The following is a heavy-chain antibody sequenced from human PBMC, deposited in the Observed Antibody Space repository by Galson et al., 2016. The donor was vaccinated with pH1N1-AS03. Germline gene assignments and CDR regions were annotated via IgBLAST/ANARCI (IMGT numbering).Heavy chain of an antibody. CDR1: GYTFTNYA. D-gene: IGHD3-22*01. Sequence: SVKVSCKAFGYTFTNYAVHWVRQAPGQRLEWMGWINADNTDTKYSQKFQDRVTITRDTFATTAYMELSSLRSEDTAVYYCARTNYYHSSGDYWGQGTLVTVSS. CDR2: INADNTDT. J-gene: IGHJ4*02. V-gene: IGHV1-3*01. CDR3: ARTNYYHSSGDY.